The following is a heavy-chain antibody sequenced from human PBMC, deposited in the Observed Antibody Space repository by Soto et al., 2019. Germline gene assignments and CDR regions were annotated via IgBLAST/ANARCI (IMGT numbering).Heavy chain of an antibody. CDR3: ARAYSSSNYFDY. CDR2: IYYSGST. Sequence: PSETLSLTCTASGGSISSGGYYWSWIRQHPGKGLEWIGYIYYSGSTYYNPSLKSRVTISVDTSKNQFSLKLSSVTAADTAVYYCARAYSSSNYFDYWGQATLVTVSS. V-gene: IGHV4-31*03. D-gene: IGHD6-6*01. J-gene: IGHJ4*02. CDR1: GGSISSGGYY.